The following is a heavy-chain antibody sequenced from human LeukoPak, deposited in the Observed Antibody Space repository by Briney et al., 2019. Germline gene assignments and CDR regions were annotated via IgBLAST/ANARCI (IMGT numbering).Heavy chain of an antibody. CDR2: ISTVGTTM. CDR3: ARVWQDYSGVDY. CDR1: GFIFRDYH. V-gene: IGHV3-48*02. D-gene: IGHD2-21*01. J-gene: IGHJ4*02. Sequence: GGSLRLSCAASGFIFRDYHINWVRQDPGRALEWLSYISTVGTTMIYADPVKGRFAITRDNDKCSLYLQMNSLGDEDTAVYYCARVWQDYSGVDYWGQGTLVTVSS.